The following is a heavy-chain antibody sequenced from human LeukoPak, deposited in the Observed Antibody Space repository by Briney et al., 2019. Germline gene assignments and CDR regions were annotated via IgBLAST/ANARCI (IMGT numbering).Heavy chain of an antibody. Sequence: SETLSLTCTVSGGSISSYYWSWIRQPPGKGLEWNGYIYYSGSTNYNPSLKSRVTISVDTSKNQFSLKLSSVTAADTAVYYCARQYSSSLYWFDPWGQGTLVTVSS. CDR1: GGSISSYY. CDR3: ARQYSSSLYWFDP. CDR2: IYYSGST. J-gene: IGHJ5*02. D-gene: IGHD6-13*01. V-gene: IGHV4-59*08.